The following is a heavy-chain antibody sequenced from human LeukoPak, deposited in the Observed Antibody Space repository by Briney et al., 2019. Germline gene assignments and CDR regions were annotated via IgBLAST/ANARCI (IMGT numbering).Heavy chain of an antibody. CDR3: ARGTLGYGSGNWFDP. D-gene: IGHD3-10*01. Sequence: SETLSLTCAVFDYSTSSGYYWGWIRQSPGKGLEWIGSIYHSGSTYDNPSLKSRVTISVDTSKNQFSLKLSSVTAADTAVYYCARGTLGYGSGNWFDPWGQGTLVTVSS. J-gene: IGHJ5*02. V-gene: IGHV4-38-2*01. CDR2: IYHSGST. CDR1: DYSTSSGYY.